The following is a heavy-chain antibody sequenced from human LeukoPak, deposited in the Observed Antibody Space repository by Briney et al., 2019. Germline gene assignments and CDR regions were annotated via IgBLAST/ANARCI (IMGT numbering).Heavy chain of an antibody. CDR3: ARVGVALYYFDY. CDR2: IYYSGST. D-gene: IGHD2-15*01. CDR1: GGSISSYY. Sequence: SETLSLTCTVSGGSISSYYWSWIRQPPGKGLEWIGYIYYSGSTNYNPSLKSRVTISVDTSKNQFSLKLSSVTAADTAVYYCARVGVALYYFDYWGQGTLVTVSS. J-gene: IGHJ4*02. V-gene: IGHV4-59*01.